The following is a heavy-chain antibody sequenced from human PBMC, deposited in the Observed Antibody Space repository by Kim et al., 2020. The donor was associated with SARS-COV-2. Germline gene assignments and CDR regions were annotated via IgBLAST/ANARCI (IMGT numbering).Heavy chain of an antibody. CDR2: IYYSANS. Sequence: SETLSLTCTVSGGSISSGGYYWSWIRQHPGKGLEWIGYIYYSANSYYTPSLKSRVTISVDTSKNQFALKLSSVTAADTAVYYCARFDSSGYPTYYFDYWGQGTLVTVSS. J-gene: IGHJ4*02. D-gene: IGHD3-22*01. CDR1: GGSISSGGYY. CDR3: ARFDSSGYPTYYFDY. V-gene: IGHV4-31*03.